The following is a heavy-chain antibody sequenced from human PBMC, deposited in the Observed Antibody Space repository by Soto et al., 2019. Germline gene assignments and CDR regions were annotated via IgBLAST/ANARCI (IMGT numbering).Heavy chain of an antibody. V-gene: IGHV3-11*05. J-gene: IGHJ3*02. D-gene: IGHD6-13*01. Sequence: QVRLVESGGGLAKPGGSLTLSCAASGFTFSDYYMSWIRQAPGKGLEWISHLSSSTTYTNYADSVKGRFTISRDNAKNSLYLQMISLRAEDTAVYYCVRDTRIVATGLHLWGAFDIWGQGTMVTVSS. CDR2: LSSSTTYT. CDR1: GFTFSDYY. CDR3: VRDTRIVATGLHLWGAFDI.